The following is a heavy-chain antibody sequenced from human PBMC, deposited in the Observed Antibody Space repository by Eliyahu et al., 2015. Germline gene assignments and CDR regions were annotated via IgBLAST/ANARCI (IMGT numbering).Heavy chain of an antibody. J-gene: IGHJ4*01. D-gene: IGHD1-26*01. Sequence: QVQLVESGGGXVQPGXSLXLXCXASGFTFXNYAMHWGXQVXGKGLEWVAIISYDGSHKYYADSVEGRFTISRDNSKYTLYLEMDSLRTEDTAVYYCVRGKRGAPDYWGQGTLVTVSS. CDR2: ISYDGSHK. V-gene: IGHV3-30*01. CDR1: GFTFXNYA. CDR3: VRGKRGAPDY.